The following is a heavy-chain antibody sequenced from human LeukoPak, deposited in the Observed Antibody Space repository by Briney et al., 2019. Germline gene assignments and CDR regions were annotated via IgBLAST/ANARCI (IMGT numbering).Heavy chain of an antibody. CDR2: ISYDGSNK. CDR1: GFTFSSYA. D-gene: IGHD4-17*01. Sequence: GGSLRLSCAASGFTFSSYAMTWVRQAPGKGLEWVAVISYDGSNKYYADSVKGRFTISRDNSKNTLYLQMNSLRAEDTAVYYCAKVGYGDYGFDYWGQGTLVTVSS. J-gene: IGHJ4*02. V-gene: IGHV3-30*18. CDR3: AKVGYGDYGFDY.